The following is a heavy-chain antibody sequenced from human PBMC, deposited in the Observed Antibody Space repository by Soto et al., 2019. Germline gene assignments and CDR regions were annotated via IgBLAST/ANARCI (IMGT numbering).Heavy chain of an antibody. CDR3: ARGSRDFWSGYDVNWFDP. D-gene: IGHD3-3*01. Sequence: LSLTCAVSGGSLSSGGYSWSWIRQPPGKGLEWIGYIYYSGSTNYNPSLKSRVTISVDTSKNPFSLKLSALTAADTAVYYCARGSRDFWSGYDVNWFDPWGQGTLVTVSS. CDR1: GGSLSSGGYS. J-gene: IGHJ5*02. CDR2: IYYSGST. V-gene: IGHV4-61*08.